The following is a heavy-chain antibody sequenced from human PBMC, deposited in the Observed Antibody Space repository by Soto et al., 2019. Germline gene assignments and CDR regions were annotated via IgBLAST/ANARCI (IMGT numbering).Heavy chain of an antibody. J-gene: IGHJ4*02. D-gene: IGHD3-10*02. V-gene: IGHV4-34*01. CDR3: ARGHKNTMSSDY. CDR1: DGSLTGYY. CDR2: INHSGST. Sequence: SETLSLTCAVYDGSLTGYYWSWIRQPPGKGLEWIGEINHSGSTNYNPSLKSRVTISVDTSKNQFSLKLSSVTAADTAVYYCARGHKNTMSSDYWGQGTLVTVSS.